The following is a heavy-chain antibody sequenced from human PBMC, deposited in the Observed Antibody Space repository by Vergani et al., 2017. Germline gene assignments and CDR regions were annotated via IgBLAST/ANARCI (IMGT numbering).Heavy chain of an antibody. CDR2: IRYDGSNK. V-gene: IGHV3-30*02. J-gene: IGHJ6*02. D-gene: IGHD2-2*01. CDR1: GFTFGSYG. CDR3: AKALPAYCSSTSCASGMDV. Sequence: QVQLVESGGGVVQPGGSLRLSCAASGFTFGSYGMHWVRQAPGKGLEWVAFIRYDGSNKYYADSVKGRFTISRDNSKNTLYLQMNSLRAEDTAVYYCAKALPAYCSSTSCASGMDVWGQGTTVTVSS.